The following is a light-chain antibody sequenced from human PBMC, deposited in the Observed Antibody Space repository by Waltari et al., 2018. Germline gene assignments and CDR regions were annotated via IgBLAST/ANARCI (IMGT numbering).Light chain of an antibody. J-gene: IGLJ7*01. CDR3: LLYYAGAHV. Sequence: QTVVTQEPSLTVSPGGTVTLTCASSTGAVTSGFFPNWFQQKPGQAPRSLIYGTNNKHSWTPARFSGSLLGGKAALTRSGVQPGDEAEYYCLLYYAGAHVFGGGTQLTVL. CDR2: GTN. V-gene: IGLV7-43*01. CDR1: TGAVTSGFF.